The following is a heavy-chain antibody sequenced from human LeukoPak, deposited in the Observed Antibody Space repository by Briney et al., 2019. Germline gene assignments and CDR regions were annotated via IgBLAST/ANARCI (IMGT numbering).Heavy chain of an antibody. J-gene: IGHJ4*02. D-gene: IGHD2-21*02. Sequence: GGSLRLSCAASRFTFSSYSMNWVRQAPGKGLEWVSSISSSSSYIYYADSVKGRFTISRDNAKNSLYLQMNSLRAEDTAVYYCAMGYCGGDCPSGAPFDYWGQGTLVTVSS. CDR2: ISSSSSYI. CDR1: RFTFSSYS. V-gene: IGHV3-21*01. CDR3: AMGYCGGDCPSGAPFDY.